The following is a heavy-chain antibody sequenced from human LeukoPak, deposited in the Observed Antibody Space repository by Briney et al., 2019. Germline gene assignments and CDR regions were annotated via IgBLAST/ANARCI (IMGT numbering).Heavy chain of an antibody. D-gene: IGHD2-2*01. CDR1: GGSISSGSYY. Sequence: PSETLSLXCTVSGGSISSGSYYWSWSRQPAGKGPEWIGRIYTSGITNYNPSLKGRVTISVDTSKNQFSLKLSSVTAADTAVYYCARGHSHCSSTSCYVYYYYYYYMDVWGKGTTVTVSS. V-gene: IGHV4-61*02. CDR2: IYTSGIT. CDR3: ARGHSHCSSTSCYVYYYYYYYMDV. J-gene: IGHJ6*03.